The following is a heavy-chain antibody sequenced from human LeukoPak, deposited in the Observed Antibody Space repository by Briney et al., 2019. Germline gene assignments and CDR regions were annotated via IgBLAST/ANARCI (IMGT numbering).Heavy chain of an antibody. Sequence: SETLSLTCTVSGGSISNYYWSWVRQPPGKGLEWIGYIYYSGSTNYNPSLKSRVTMSVDTSKNQFSLKVSSVIAADTAVYYCASSSTLTTYAFDIWGQGTMVTVSS. J-gene: IGHJ3*02. CDR3: ASSSTLTTYAFDI. V-gene: IGHV4-59*01. CDR2: IYYSGST. CDR1: GGSISNYY. D-gene: IGHD4-17*01.